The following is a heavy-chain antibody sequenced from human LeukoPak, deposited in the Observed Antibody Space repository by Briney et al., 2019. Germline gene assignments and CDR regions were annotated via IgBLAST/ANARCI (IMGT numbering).Heavy chain of an antibody. J-gene: IGHJ5*02. CDR3: ARAKGDIVAANNWFDP. V-gene: IGHV1-69*05. Sequence: SVNVSCKASGGTFSSYAISWVRQAPGQGLEWMGGIIPIFGTANYAQKFQGRVTITTDESTSTAYMELSSLRSEDTAVYYCARAKGDIVAANNWFDPWGQGTLVTVSS. D-gene: IGHD5-12*01. CDR2: IIPIFGTA. CDR1: GGTFSSYA.